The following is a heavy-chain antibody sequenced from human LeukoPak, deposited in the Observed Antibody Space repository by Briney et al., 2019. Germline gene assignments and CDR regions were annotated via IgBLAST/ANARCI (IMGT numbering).Heavy chain of an antibody. CDR3: ASSPHEVLMVYRI. CDR1: GHTFTSYG. J-gene: IGHJ3*02. CDR2: ISAYNGNT. D-gene: IGHD2-8*01. V-gene: IGHV1-18*01. Sequence: ASVKVSCKASGHTFTSYGISWVRQAPGQGLEWMGWISAYNGNTNYAQKLQGRVTMTTDTSTSTAYMELRSLRSDDTAVYYCASSPHEVLMVYRIWGQGTMVTVSS.